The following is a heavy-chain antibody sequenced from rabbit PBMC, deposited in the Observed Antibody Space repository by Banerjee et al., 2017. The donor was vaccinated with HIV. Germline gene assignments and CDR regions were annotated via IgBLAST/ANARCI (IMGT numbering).Heavy chain of an antibody. CDR1: GFSFSSRYS. CDR2: IITDTTET. D-gene: IGHD3-1*01. Sequence: QSLEESGGGLVQPGASLTLTCTASGFSFSSRYSMCWVRQAPGKGLEWIGCIITDTTETWHASWAKGRFTISKTSSTTVTLQMTSLTAADTATYFCARGPWYTQLDLWGQGTLVTVS. CDR3: ARGPWYTQLDL. J-gene: IGHJ3*01. V-gene: IGHV1S40*01.